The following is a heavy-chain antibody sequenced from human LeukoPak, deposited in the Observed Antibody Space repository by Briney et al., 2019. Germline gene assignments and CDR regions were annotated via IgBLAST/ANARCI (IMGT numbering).Heavy chain of an antibody. CDR3: TRPHSRGREILN. CDR1: GFGVTNNY. J-gene: IGHJ1*01. CDR2: IYSVAST. V-gene: IGHV3-53*01. D-gene: IGHD3-10*01. Sequence: GGSLRLSCAASGFGVTNNYMSWVRQAPGKGLEFVSLIYSVASTYYADSVKGRFTISRDDSKNTVFLQMNSLGPEDTAIYFCTRPHSRGREILNWGQGALVTVPS.